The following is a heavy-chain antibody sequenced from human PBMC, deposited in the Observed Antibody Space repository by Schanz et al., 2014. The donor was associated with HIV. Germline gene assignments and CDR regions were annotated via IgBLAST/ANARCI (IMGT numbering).Heavy chain of an antibody. CDR2: ISYDGSIT. CDR3: ATTGGYYYGMDV. CDR1: GFILSAYG. D-gene: IGHD7-27*01. V-gene: IGHV3-33*01. J-gene: IGHJ6*02. Sequence: QVQLVESGGGVVQPGRSLRLSCTTSGFILSAYGMHWVRQTPGKGLEWVTFISYDGSITKYEASVNGRFTISRDIPKGMVYLQMNNLRVEDTAVYYCATTGGYYYGMDVWGQGTTVTVSS.